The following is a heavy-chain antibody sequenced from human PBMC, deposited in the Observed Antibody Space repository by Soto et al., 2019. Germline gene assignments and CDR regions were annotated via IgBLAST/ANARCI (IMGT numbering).Heavy chain of an antibody. V-gene: IGHV3-23*01. CDR2: ITGRGDTT. CDR1: GFPFGDHA. Sequence: GGSLRLSCAASGFPFGDHAMHWVRQAPGKGLEWVSAITGRGDTTYYADSVKGRFTVSRDNSKNTLFLQMMSLRAEDTAVYYCAKDLYVQPPSGWFDPWGQGTVVTVSS. J-gene: IGHJ5*02. CDR3: AKDLYVQPPSGWFDP. D-gene: IGHD1-26*01.